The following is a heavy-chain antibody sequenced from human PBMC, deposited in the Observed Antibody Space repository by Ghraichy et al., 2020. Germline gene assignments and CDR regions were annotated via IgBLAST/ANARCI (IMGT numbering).Heavy chain of an antibody. CDR3: AKDHDILTGPIDY. CDR1: GFTFSSYA. CDR2: ISGSGGST. Sequence: GGSLRLSCAASGFTFSSYAMSWVRQAPGRGLEWVSAISGSGGSTYYADSVKGRFTISRDNSKNTLYLQMNSLRAEDTAVYYCAKDHDILTGPIDYWGQGTLVTVSS. D-gene: IGHD3-9*01. V-gene: IGHV3-23*01. J-gene: IGHJ4*02.